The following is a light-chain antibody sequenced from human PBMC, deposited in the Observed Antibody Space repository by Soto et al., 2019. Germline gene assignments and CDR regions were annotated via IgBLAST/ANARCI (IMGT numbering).Light chain of an antibody. CDR3: QERTNWPPSWT. V-gene: IGKV3-11*01. Sequence: EIVLTQSPATLSLSPGERATLSCRASQSVSSHLAWYQQKPGQAPRLLIYDASSRATGTPDRFSGSGSGTDFTLTISSLEPEDFAVYYCQERTNWPPSWTFGQGTKVDIK. CDR2: DAS. J-gene: IGKJ1*01. CDR1: QSVSSH.